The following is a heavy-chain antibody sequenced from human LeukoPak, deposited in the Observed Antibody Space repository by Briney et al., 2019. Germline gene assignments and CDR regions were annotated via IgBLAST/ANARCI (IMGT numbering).Heavy chain of an antibody. V-gene: IGHV1-69*05. J-gene: IGHJ4*02. CDR1: GGTFSSYA. D-gene: IGHD4-23*01. Sequence: ASVKVSCKASGGTFSSYAISWVRQTPGQGLEWMGGIIPIFGTANYAQKFQGRVTITTDESTSTAYMELSSLRSEDTAVYYCARRRGRGGNDYFDSWGQGTLVTVSS. CDR3: ARRRGRGGNDYFDS. CDR2: IIPIFGTA.